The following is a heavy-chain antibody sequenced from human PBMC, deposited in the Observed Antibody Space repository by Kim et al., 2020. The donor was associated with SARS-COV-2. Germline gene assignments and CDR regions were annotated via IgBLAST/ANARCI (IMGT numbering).Heavy chain of an antibody. CDR3: AGVVHGSGYYFFDY. J-gene: IGHJ4*02. V-gene: IGHV3-64*02. D-gene: IGHD5-12*01. Sequence: ADSVKGRFTISRDNSKNTLYLQMGGLRAEDMAVYYCAGVVHGSGYYFFDYWGQGTLVTVSP.